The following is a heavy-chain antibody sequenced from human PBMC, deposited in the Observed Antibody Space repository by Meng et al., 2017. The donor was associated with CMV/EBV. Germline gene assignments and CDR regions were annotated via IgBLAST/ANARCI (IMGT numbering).Heavy chain of an antibody. D-gene: IGHD2-2*01. CDR2: IYYSGST. Sequence: CTVSGGSISSSIYYWGWIRQPPGKGLEWIGSIYYSGSTYYNPSLKSRVTISVDTSKNQFSLKLSSVTAADTAVYYCARQYQLLHFDYWGQGTLVTVSS. J-gene: IGHJ4*02. V-gene: IGHV4-39*01. CDR1: GGSISSSIYY. CDR3: ARQYQLLHFDY.